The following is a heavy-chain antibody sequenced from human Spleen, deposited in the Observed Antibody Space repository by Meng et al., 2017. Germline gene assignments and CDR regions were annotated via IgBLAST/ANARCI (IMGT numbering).Heavy chain of an antibody. CDR1: GYNFPDYY. V-gene: IGHV1-2*06. Sequence: QGQLGQSGAEVKKPGSSVKVSCKASGYNFPDYYIHWVRRAPGQGLEWMGRINPKSGDTHYAQKFQARVTMTGDTSISTAYMELSGLRSDDTAMYYCARDEDISAAGKLFGDYWGQGTLVTVSS. D-gene: IGHD6-25*01. J-gene: IGHJ4*02. CDR2: INPKSGDT. CDR3: ARDEDISAAGKLFGDY.